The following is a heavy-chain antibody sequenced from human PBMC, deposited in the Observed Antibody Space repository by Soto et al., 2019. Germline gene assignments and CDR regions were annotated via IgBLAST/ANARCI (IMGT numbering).Heavy chain of an antibody. CDR1: GGTFSSYA. CDR3: TGRDDGYNNIHGMEV. Sequence: ASVKVSCKACGGTFSSYAISWVRQARGQGREWMGGIIPIFGTANYAQKFQGRVTITADESTSTAYMELSSLRSEDTAVYYCTGRDDGYNNIHGMEVWGQVTTVLVSS. J-gene: IGHJ6*01. D-gene: IGHD5-12*01. V-gene: IGHV1-69*13. CDR2: IIPIFGTA.